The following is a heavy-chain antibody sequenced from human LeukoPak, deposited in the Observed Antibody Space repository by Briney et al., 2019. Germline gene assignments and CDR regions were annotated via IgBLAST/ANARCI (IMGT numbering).Heavy chain of an antibody. J-gene: IGHJ4*02. CDR1: GFTFSSYE. D-gene: IGHD3-10*01. CDR3: AREGIWFGDLRAGF. V-gene: IGHV3-48*03. CDR2: ISSSGSTI. Sequence: GSLRLSCAASGFTFSSYEMNWVRQAPGKGLEWVSYISSSGSTIYYADSVKGRFTISRDNTNNSLYLQMNSLRVEDTAHYYCAREGIWFGDLRAGFWGQGTLVTVSS.